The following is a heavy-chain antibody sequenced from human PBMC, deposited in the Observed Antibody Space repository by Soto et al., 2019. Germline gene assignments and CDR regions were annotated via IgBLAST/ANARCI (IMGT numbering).Heavy chain of an antibody. J-gene: IGHJ6*02. CDR2: ISAYNGNT. Sequence: ASVKVSCKASGYTFTSYGISWVRQAPGQGLEWMGWISAYNGNTNYAQKLQGRVTMTTDTSTSTAYMELRSLRSDDTAVYYCASTMVRGVTLPYYYYGMDVWGQGTTVTV. CDR3: ASTMVRGVTLPYYYYGMDV. CDR1: GYTFTSYG. D-gene: IGHD3-10*01. V-gene: IGHV1-18*01.